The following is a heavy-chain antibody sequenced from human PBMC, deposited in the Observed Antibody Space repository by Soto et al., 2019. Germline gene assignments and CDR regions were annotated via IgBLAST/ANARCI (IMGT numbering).Heavy chain of an antibody. J-gene: IGHJ6*02. Sequence: PSETLSLTCAVYGGSFSGYYWSWIRQPPGKGLEWIGRIYTSGSTNYNPSLKSRVTMSVDTSKNQFSLKLSSVTAADTAVYYCARDPPQGIAAAGYHGMDVWGQGTTVTVSS. CDR3: ARDPPQGIAAAGYHGMDV. CDR2: IYTSGST. V-gene: IGHV4-4*07. CDR1: GGSFSGYY. D-gene: IGHD6-13*01.